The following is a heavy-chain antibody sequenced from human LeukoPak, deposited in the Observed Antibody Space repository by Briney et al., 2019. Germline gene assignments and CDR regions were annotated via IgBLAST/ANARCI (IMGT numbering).Heavy chain of an antibody. V-gene: IGHV3-53*01. CDR3: ARSIVVVPAATSGWYFDL. Sequence: GGSLRLSCAASGFTVSSNYMSWVRQAPGKGLEWVSVIYSGGSTYYADSVKGRFTISRDNSKNTLYLQMNSLRAEDTAVYYCARSIVVVPAATSGWYFDLWGRGTLVTVSP. CDR1: GFTVSSNY. D-gene: IGHD2-2*01. CDR2: IYSGGST. J-gene: IGHJ2*01.